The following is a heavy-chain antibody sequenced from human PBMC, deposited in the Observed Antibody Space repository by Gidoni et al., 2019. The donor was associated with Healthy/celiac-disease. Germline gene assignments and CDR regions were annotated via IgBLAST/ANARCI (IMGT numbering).Heavy chain of an antibody. Sequence: EVQLVESGGGWFQPGGSVRLSCAASGFTVSSNYMSWVRQAPGKGLEWVWVIYSGGSTYYAYSVKGRFTISRDNSKNTLYLQMNSLRAEDTALYSCAREVSNKDFWSGPNNWFDPWGQGTLVTVSS. D-gene: IGHD3-3*01. CDR1: GFTVSSNY. CDR3: AREVSNKDFWSGPNNWFDP. J-gene: IGHJ5*02. V-gene: IGHV3-66*02. CDR2: IYSGGST.